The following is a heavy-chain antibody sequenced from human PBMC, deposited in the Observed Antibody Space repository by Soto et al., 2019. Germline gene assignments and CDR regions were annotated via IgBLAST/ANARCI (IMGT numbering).Heavy chain of an antibody. D-gene: IGHD2-15*01. Sequence: QVQLQESGPGLVKPSQTLSLTCTVSGGSISSGGYYWSWIRQHPGKGLEWIGYIYYSGSNYYNPFLKSRVTKSVETSKTLSSLMLSSVTAADTAVYYCTRDCSGGSWYSSNFVFWGRGTLVTVSS. CDR2: IYYSGSN. V-gene: IGHV4-31*03. CDR3: TRDCSGGSWYSSNFVF. CDR1: GGSISSGGYY. J-gene: IGHJ4*02.